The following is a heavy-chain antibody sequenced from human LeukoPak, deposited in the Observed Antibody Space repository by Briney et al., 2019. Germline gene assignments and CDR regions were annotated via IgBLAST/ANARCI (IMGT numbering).Heavy chain of an antibody. V-gene: IGHV3-20*04. Sequence: PGGSLRLSCAASGFTFSSFTMNWVRQAPGKGLEWVSGINWNGGSTGYADSVKGRFTISRDNAKNSLYLQMKSLRAEDTALYYCAELNRGRYYYYMGVWGKGATGTVS. CDR2: INWNGGST. CDR1: GFTFSSFT. J-gene: IGHJ6*03. CDR3: AELNRGRYYYYMGV. D-gene: IGHD1-26*01.